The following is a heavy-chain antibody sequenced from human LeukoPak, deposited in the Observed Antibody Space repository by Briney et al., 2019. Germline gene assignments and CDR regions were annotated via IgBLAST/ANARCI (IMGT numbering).Heavy chain of an antibody. CDR3: ARAARIQLWFYSIYYMDV. CDR2: IIPIFGTA. J-gene: IGHJ6*03. CDR1: GGTFSSYA. D-gene: IGHD5-18*01. Sequence: ASVKVSCKASGGTFSSYAISWVRQAPGQGLEWMGGIIPIFGTANYAQKFQGRVTITADESTSTAYMELSSLRSEDTAVYYCARAARIQLWFYSIYYMDVWGKGTTVTISS. V-gene: IGHV1-69*13.